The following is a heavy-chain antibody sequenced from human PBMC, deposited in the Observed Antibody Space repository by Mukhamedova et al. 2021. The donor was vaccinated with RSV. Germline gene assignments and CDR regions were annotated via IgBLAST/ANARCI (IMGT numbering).Heavy chain of an antibody. D-gene: IGHD3-22*01. J-gene: IGHJ4*02. CDR2: GGST. V-gene: IGHV4-39*07. CDR3: ARGSRYYYDSSGYPRYYFDY. Sequence: GGSTYYNPSLKSRVTISVDTSKNQFSLKLSSVTAADTAVYYCARGSRYYYDSSGYPRYYFDYWGQGTLVTVSS.